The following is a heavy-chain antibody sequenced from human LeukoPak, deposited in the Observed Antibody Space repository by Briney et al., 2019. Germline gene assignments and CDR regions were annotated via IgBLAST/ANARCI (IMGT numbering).Heavy chain of an antibody. CDR2: SKSETDGGTT. CDR1: GFTFSDAW. J-gene: IGHJ4*02. Sequence: PGGSLRLSCAASGFTFSDAWMNWARQAPGKGLEWVGRSKSETDGGTTDYAAPVKGRFTISRDDPKNILYLQMNSLKTEDTAVYYCTTDLLRFLAWEDSDYWGQGTLVTVSS. CDR3: TTDLLRFLAWEDSDY. V-gene: IGHV3-15*07. D-gene: IGHD3-3*01.